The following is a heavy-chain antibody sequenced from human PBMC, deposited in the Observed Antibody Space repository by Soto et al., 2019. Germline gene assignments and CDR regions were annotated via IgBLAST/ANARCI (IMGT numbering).Heavy chain of an antibody. CDR2: IIDSGSDT. CDR1: GFAFNRYA. CDR3: AKLGSSSWSPHYYFDY. Sequence: PGGSLRLSCAASGFAFNRYAMGWVRQAPGKGLEWVSAIIDSGSDTYYVDSVKGRFTISRDNSKNTLFLQMNSLRAEDTAVYFCAKLGSSSWSPHYYFDYWGQGTLVTVSS. V-gene: IGHV3-23*01. D-gene: IGHD2-2*01. J-gene: IGHJ4*02.